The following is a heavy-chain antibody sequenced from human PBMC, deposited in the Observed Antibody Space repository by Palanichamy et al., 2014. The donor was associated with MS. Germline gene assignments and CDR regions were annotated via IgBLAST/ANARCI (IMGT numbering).Heavy chain of an antibody. CDR1: GGSFSGYY. CDR3: ARKKALPNYYYYGMDV. Sequence: QVQLQQWAAGLLKPSETLSLTCAVYGGSFSGYYWSWIRQPPGKGLEWIGEINHSGSTNYNPSLKSRVTISVDTSKNQFSLKLSSVTAADTAVYYCARKKALPNYYYYGMDVWGQGTTVTVSS. V-gene: IGHV4-34*01. D-gene: IGHD2-2*01. J-gene: IGHJ6*02. CDR2: INHSGST.